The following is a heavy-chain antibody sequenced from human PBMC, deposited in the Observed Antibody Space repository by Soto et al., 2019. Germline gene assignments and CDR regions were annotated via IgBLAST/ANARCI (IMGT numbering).Heavy chain of an antibody. V-gene: IGHV4-34*01. CDR3: ARVDDY. CDR1: GGSFSGHY. CDR2: INHSGTS. Sequence: QVQLQQWGAGLLKPSETLSLTCAVYGGSFSGHYWSWIRQPPGKGLEWIGEINHSGTSNYNPSLTSRVTLSVDTSKNQFSLKLTSVTAADTAVYYCARVDDYWGQGTLVTVSS. J-gene: IGHJ4*02.